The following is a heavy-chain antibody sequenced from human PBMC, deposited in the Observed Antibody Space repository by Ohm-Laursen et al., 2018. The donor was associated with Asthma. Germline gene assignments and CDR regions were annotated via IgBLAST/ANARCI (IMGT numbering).Heavy chain of an antibody. CDR3: ARHSFSSGSFEAGY. CDR1: GGSISSSSYY. J-gene: IGHJ4*02. CDR2: IYYSGST. D-gene: IGHD1-26*01. Sequence: SDTLSLTCTVSGGSISSSSYYWGWIRQPPGKGLEWIGSIYYSGSTYYNPPLKSRVTISVDTSKNHFSLKLSSVTAADTAVYYCARHSFSSGSFEAGYWGQGTLVTVSS. V-gene: IGHV4-39*01.